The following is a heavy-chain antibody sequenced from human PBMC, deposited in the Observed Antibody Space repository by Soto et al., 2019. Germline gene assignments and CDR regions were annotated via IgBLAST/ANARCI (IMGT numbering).Heavy chain of an antibody. CDR2: ISSSGSTI. CDR3: ARDPTDVDTAMPGGFDY. Sequence: GGSLRLSCAASGFTFSSYEMNWVRQAPGRGLEWVSYISSSGSTIYYADSVKGRFTISRDNAKNSLYLQMNSLRAEDTAVYYCARDPTDVDTAMPGGFDYWGQGTLVTVSS. J-gene: IGHJ4*02. D-gene: IGHD5-18*01. CDR1: GFTFSSYE. V-gene: IGHV3-48*03.